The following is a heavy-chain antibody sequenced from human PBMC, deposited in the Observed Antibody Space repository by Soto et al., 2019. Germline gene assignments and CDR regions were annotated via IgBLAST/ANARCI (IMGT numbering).Heavy chain of an antibody. CDR1: GGSISSGDYY. J-gene: IGHJ5*02. Sequence: SETLSLTCTVSGGSISSGDYYWSWIRQPPGKGLEWIGYIYYSGSTYYNPSLKSRVTISVDTSKNQFSLKLSSVTAADTAVYYCAVYCSSTSCYFNWLDPWGQGTLVTVSS. V-gene: IGHV4-30-4*01. CDR2: IYYSGST. CDR3: AVYCSSTSCYFNWLDP. D-gene: IGHD2-2*01.